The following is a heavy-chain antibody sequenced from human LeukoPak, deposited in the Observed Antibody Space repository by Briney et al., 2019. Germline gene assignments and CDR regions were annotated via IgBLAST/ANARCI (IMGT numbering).Heavy chain of an antibody. CDR2: INHSGST. Sequence: PSETLSLTCAVYGGSFSGYYWSWIRQPPGKGLEWIGEINHSGSTNYNPSLKSRVIISVDTSKNQFSLRLSSVTAADTAVYYCARERRDGYKVYFDYWGQGTLVTVSS. CDR3: ARERRDGYKVYFDY. J-gene: IGHJ4*02. CDR1: GGSFSGYY. D-gene: IGHD5-24*01. V-gene: IGHV4-34*01.